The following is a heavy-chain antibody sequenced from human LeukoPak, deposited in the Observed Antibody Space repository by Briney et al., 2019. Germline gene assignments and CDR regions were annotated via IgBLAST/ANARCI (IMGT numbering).Heavy chain of an antibody. CDR3: ARPDSSGYYSQHFDY. J-gene: IGHJ4*02. Sequence: SVKVSCKASGYTFTGYYMHWVRQAPGQGLEWMGGIIPIFGTANYAQKFQGRVTITADKSTSTAYMELSSLRSEDTAVYYCARPDSSGYYSQHFDYWGQGTLVTVSS. D-gene: IGHD3-22*01. V-gene: IGHV1-69*06. CDR1: GYTFTGYY. CDR2: IIPIFGTA.